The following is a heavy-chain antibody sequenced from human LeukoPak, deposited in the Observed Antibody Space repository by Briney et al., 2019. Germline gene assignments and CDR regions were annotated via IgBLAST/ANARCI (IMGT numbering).Heavy chain of an antibody. CDR2: ISYDGSNK. D-gene: IGHD4-17*01. Sequence: GGSLRLSCAASGFNFNGYWMSWVRQAPGKGLEWVAVISYDGSNKYYADSVKGRFTISRDNSKNTLYLQMNSLRAEDTAVYYCARNKKKDYGDYWMNYWGQGTLVTVSS. J-gene: IGHJ4*02. CDR1: GFNFNGYW. V-gene: IGHV3-30-3*01. CDR3: ARNKKKDYGDYWMNY.